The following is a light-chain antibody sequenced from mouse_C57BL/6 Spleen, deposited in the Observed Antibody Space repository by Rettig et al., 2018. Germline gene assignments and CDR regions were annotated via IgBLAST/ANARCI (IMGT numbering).Light chain of an antibody. Sequence: DILLTQSPAILSVSPGERVSFSCRASQSIGSSIHCYQQRTNGSPRLLIKYASESISGIPSRFSGSGSGTDFTLSINSVESEDIADYYCQQSNSWPTTFGAGTKLELK. CDR2: YAS. CDR3: QQSNSWPTT. V-gene: IGKV5-48*01. CDR1: QSIGSS. J-gene: IGKJ5*01.